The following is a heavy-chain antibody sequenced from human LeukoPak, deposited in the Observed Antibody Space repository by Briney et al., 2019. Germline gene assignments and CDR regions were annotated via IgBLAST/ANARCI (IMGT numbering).Heavy chain of an antibody. CDR3: ARGFFRARPDVDYYYGMDV. CDR2: IYYSGST. V-gene: IGHV4-61*01. Sequence: SETLSLTCTVSGGSVSSGSYYWSWIRQPPGKGLEWIGYIYYSGSTNYNPSLKSRVTISVDTSKNQFSLKLSSVTAADTAVYYCARGFFRARPDVDYYYGMDVWGQGTTVTVSS. J-gene: IGHJ6*02. D-gene: IGHD6-6*01. CDR1: GGSVSSGSYY.